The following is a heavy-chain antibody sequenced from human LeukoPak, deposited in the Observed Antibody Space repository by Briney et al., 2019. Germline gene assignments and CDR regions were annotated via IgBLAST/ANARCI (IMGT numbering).Heavy chain of an antibody. V-gene: IGHV3-15*01. CDR3: TTDFRAGVCSGDCFQY. CDR1: GFSFNNAW. D-gene: IGHD2-21*02. CDR2: VKSRFDGGTT. Sequence: PGGSLRLSCAASGFSFNNAWMNWVRQAPGKGLEWVGRVKSRFDGGTTDHAAPVKGRFTISRDDSKSTLYLQMSSLKIEDTAVYYCTTDFRAGVCSGDCFQYWGQGTLVTVSS. J-gene: IGHJ4*02.